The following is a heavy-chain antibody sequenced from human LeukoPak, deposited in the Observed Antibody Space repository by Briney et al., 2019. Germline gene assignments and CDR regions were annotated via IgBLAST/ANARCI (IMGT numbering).Heavy chain of an antibody. CDR1: GFTFSSYT. V-gene: IGHV3-21*04. J-gene: IGHJ2*01. CDR2: ISSGSSYI. D-gene: IGHD1-26*01. CDR3: AKAYTGYSAAARGYFDL. Sequence: GGSLRLSCAASGFTFSSYTMNWVRQAPGKGLEWVSSISSGSSYIYYADSVKGRFTISRDNSKNTLYLQMNSLRAEDTAVYYCAKAYTGYSAAARGYFDLWGRGTLVTVSS.